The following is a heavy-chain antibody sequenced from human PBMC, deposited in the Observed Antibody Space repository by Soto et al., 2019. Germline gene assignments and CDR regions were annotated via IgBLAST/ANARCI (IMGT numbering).Heavy chain of an antibody. CDR2: IIPILGIA. V-gene: IGHV1-69*08. D-gene: IGHD2-15*01. CDR1: GGTFSSYT. J-gene: IGHJ4*02. Sequence: QVQLVQSGAEVKKPGSSVKVSCKASGGTFSSYTISWVRQAPGQGLEWMGRIIPILGIANYAQKFQGRVTITADKSTRTGYMERSSVRAEDTAVYYCARDRFCSGGSCYSTLFDYWGQGTLVTVSS. CDR3: ARDRFCSGGSCYSTLFDY.